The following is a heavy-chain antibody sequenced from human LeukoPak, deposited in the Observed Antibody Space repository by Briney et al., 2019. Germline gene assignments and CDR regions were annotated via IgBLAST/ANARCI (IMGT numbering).Heavy chain of an antibody. CDR2: INPNSGGT. CDR3: VPTSELYYFDY. V-gene: IGHV1-2*02. CDR1: GYTFTGYY. D-gene: IGHD3-10*01. Sequence: ASVKVSCKASGYTFTGYYMHWVRQAPGQGLEWMGWINPNSGGTNYAQKFQGRVTMTRDTFISTAYMELSRLRSDDTAVYYCVPTSELYYFDYWGQGTLVTVSS. J-gene: IGHJ4*02.